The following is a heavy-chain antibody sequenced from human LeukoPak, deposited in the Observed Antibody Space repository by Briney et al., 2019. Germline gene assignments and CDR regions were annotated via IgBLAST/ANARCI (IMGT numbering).Heavy chain of an antibody. J-gene: IGHJ4*02. V-gene: IGHV1-18*01. CDR2: ISAYNGNT. Sequence: ASVKVSCKASGYTFTSYGISWVRQAPGQGLEWMGWISAYNGNTNYAQKLQGRVTMTTDTSTSTAYMELRSLRSEDTAVYYCATSVVITYFDYWGQGTLVTVSA. D-gene: IGHD3-22*01. CDR3: ATSVVITYFDY. CDR1: GYTFTSYG.